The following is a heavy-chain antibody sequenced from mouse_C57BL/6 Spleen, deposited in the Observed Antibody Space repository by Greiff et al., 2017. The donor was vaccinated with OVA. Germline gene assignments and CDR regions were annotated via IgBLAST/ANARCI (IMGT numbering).Heavy chain of an antibody. CDR3: ARRGDYDVFAY. V-gene: IGHV5-17*01. J-gene: IGHJ3*01. D-gene: IGHD2-4*01. CDR1: GFTFSDYG. Sequence: EVQLVESGGGLVKPGGSLKLSCAASGFTFSDYGMHWVRQAPEQGLEWVAYISSGSSTIYYADTVKGRFTIPRDNAKNTLFLQMTSLRSEDTAMYDCARRGDYDVFAYWGQGTLVTVSA. CDR2: ISSGSSTI.